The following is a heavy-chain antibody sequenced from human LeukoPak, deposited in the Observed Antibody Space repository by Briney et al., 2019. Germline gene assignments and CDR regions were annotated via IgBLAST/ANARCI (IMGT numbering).Heavy chain of an antibody. CDR3: ARGRRSYGIQDY. D-gene: IGHD1-26*01. CDR2: IYYSGST. J-gene: IGHJ4*02. CDR1: GGSISSHY. V-gene: IGHV4-59*11. Sequence: PSETLSLTCTVSGGSISSHYWSWIRQPPGKGLEWIGYIYYSGSTNYNPSLKSRVTISVDTSKNQFSLKLSSVTAADTAVYYCARGRRSYGIQDYWGQGTLVTVPS.